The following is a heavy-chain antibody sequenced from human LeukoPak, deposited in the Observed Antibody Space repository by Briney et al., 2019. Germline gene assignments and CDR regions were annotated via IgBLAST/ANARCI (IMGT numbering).Heavy chain of an antibody. CDR3: ARDSDSSSDY. J-gene: IGHJ4*02. CDR1: GGPISSGGYY. Sequence: SETLSLTCTVSGGPISSGGYYWSWIRQHPGMGLEWIGYIYYSGSTYYNPSLKSRVTISVDTSKNQFSLKLSSVTAADTAVYYCARDSDSSSDYWGQGTLVTVSS. D-gene: IGHD2-15*01. CDR2: IYYSGST. V-gene: IGHV4-31*03.